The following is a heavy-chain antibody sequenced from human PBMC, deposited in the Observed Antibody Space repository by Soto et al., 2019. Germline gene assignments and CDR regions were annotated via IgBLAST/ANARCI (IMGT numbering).Heavy chain of an antibody. CDR1: GCTFSTYS. V-gene: IGHV3-23*01. Sequence: LRLSCAASGCTFSTYSMSWVRQAPGKGLEWVSAITGSGGSTYYADSVKGRFTISRDNSKNTLYLQMNSLRAEDTAVYYCAKEGDLIGYNYGSCFDYWGQGTLVTVSS. D-gene: IGHD5-18*01. CDR3: AKEGDLIGYNYGSCFDY. J-gene: IGHJ4*02. CDR2: ITGSGGST.